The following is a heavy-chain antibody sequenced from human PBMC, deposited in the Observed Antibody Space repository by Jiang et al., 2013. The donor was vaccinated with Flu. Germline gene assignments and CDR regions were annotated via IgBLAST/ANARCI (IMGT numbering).Heavy chain of an antibody. CDR3: ARDLDQFYGMDV. D-gene: IGHD2-2*01. CDR2: IYYSGNT. J-gene: IGHJ6*02. Sequence: LVKPSETLSPTCTVSGGSISSYSWSWIRQPPGKELEWVGSIYYSGNTNYNPSLKSRVTISVDTSKNQLSLKVRSVTAADTAVYYCARDLDQFYGMDVWGQGTTVTVSS. CDR1: GGSISSYS. V-gene: IGHV4-59*13.